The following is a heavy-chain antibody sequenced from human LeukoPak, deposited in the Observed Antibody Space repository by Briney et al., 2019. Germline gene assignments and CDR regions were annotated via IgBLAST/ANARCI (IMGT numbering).Heavy chain of an antibody. J-gene: IGHJ4*02. CDR2: IYSDNT. V-gene: IGHV3-53*01. CDR1: GFTFSRFS. D-gene: IGHD4/OR15-4a*01. CDR3: ARRAGAYSHPYDY. Sequence: GGSLRLSCAASGFTFSRFSMNWVRQAPGKGLEWVSFIYSDNTHYSDSVKGRFTISRDNSKNTLYLQMNSLRAEDTAVYYCARRAGAYSHPYDYWGQGTLVTVSS.